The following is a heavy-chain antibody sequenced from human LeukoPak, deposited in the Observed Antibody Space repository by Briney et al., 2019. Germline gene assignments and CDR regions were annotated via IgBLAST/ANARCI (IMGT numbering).Heavy chain of an antibody. CDR2: IYYRGST. J-gene: IGHJ4*02. CDR1: GGSISSSSYF. V-gene: IGHV4-39*01. D-gene: IGHD3/OR15-3a*01. CDR3: GRQTGSGLFILP. Sequence: SGTLSLTCTVSGGSISSSSYFWGWIRQPPGKGLEWIGSIYYRGSTYYNPSLKSRVTISVDTSKNQFSLKLSSVTAADTAVYYCGRQTGSGLFILPGGQGTLVTVSS.